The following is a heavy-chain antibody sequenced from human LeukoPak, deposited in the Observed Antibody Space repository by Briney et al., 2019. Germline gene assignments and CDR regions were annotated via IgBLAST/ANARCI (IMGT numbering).Heavy chain of an antibody. Sequence: ASVKVSCKASGCTFTSYGISWARQAPGQGLEWMGWISAYNGNTNYAQKLQGRVTMTTDTSTSTAYMELRSLRSDDTAVYYCARDLRSDVEMATASFDYWGQGTLVTVSS. V-gene: IGHV1-18*01. CDR1: GCTFTSYG. J-gene: IGHJ4*02. CDR2: ISAYNGNT. D-gene: IGHD5-18*01. CDR3: ARDLRSDVEMATASFDY.